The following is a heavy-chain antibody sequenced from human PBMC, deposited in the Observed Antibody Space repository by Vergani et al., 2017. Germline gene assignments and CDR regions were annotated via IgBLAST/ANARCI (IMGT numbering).Heavy chain of an antibody. V-gene: IGHV1-2*02. CDR2: ININSGAT. CDR1: GYTFSDHH. D-gene: IGHD2-2*01. Sequence: QVQLVQSGAEVKKPGASVKVSCKASGYTFSDHHLHWVRQAPGQELEWVGWININSGATKLAQKFQGRVTMGTDTSISTGYMELSSLRSDDTAVYYCARLATVVVPAARPLDLWGQGTLITVSS. CDR3: ARLATVVVPAARPLDL. J-gene: IGHJ4*02.